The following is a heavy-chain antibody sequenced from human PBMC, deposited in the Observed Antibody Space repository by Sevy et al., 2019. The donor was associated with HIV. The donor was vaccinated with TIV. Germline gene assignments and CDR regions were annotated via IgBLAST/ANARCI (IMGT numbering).Heavy chain of an antibody. J-gene: IGHJ6*02. CDR1: GFIFRDRY. CDR3: AGDFMPVASAGTGALGV. Sequence: GGSLRLSCVASGFIFRDRYMSWIRQAPGKALEWVSFISSRSSEINYADSVKGRFTVSRDNAKNSLYLQMNSLRAEDTAVYYCAGDFMPVASAGTGALGVWGQGTAVTVSS. D-gene: IGHD6-13*01. CDR2: ISSRSSEI. V-gene: IGHV3-11*05.